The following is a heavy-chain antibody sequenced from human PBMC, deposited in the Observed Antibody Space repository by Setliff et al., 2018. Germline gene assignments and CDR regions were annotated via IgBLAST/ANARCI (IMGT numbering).Heavy chain of an antibody. D-gene: IGHD3-3*01. J-gene: IGHJ6*03. CDR3: ARMSGFQYMDV. V-gene: IGHV4-61*09. CDR1: GDPMSSRRYY. Sequence: SETLSLTCTVSGDPMSSRRYYWAWIRQPAGKGLEWIGQIYTSWSTNYNPSLKSRVTISLDTSNNQLSLSLSSVTAADTAVYYCARMSGFQYMDVWGKGTTVTVS. CDR2: IYTSWST.